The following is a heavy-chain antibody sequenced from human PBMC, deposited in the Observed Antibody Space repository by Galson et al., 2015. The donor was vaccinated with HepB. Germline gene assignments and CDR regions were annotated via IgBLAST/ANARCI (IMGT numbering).Heavy chain of an antibody. V-gene: IGHV5-10-1*01. CDR3: ARLPSLGYCSSTSCYALDY. CDR1: GYSFTSYW. J-gene: IGHJ4*02. Sequence: QSGAEVKKPGESLRISCKGSGYSFTSYWISWVRQMPGKGLEWMGRIDPSDSYTNYSPSFQGHVTISADKSISTAYLQWSSLKASDTAMYYCARLPSLGYCSSTSCYALDYWGQGTLVTVSS. CDR2: IDPSDSYT. D-gene: IGHD2-2*01.